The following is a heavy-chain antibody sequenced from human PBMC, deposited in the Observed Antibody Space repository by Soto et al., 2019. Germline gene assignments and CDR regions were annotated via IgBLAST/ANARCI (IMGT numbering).Heavy chain of an antibody. Sequence: ASVKVSCKASGYTFTSYGISWVRQAPGQGLEWMGWISAYNGNTNYAQKLQGRVTMTTDTSTSTAYMELRSLRSDDTAVYYCAREVEMATKPAGAFDIWGQGTMVTVSS. CDR3: AREVEMATKPAGAFDI. CDR2: ISAYNGNT. J-gene: IGHJ3*02. V-gene: IGHV1-18*01. D-gene: IGHD5-12*01. CDR1: GYTFTSYG.